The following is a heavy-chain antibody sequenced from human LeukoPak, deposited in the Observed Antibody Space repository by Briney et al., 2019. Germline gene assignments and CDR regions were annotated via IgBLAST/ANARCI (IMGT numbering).Heavy chain of an antibody. CDR2: MNPNSGNT. V-gene: IGHV1-8*01. CDR1: GYTFTSYD. D-gene: IGHD3-10*01. Sequence: ASVKVSCKASGYTFTSYDINWVRQATGQGLEWMGWMNPNSGNTGYAQKFQGRVTMTRNTSISTAYMELSSLRSEDTAVYYCARGPRLGRRGVTKYYFDYWGQGTLVTVSS. J-gene: IGHJ4*02. CDR3: ARGPRLGRRGVTKYYFDY.